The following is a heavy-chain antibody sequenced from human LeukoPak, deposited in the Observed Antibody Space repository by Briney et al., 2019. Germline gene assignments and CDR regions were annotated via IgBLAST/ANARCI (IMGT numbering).Heavy chain of an antibody. CDR3: ARDAGYDFWNGYYNNNWFDP. D-gene: IGHD3-3*01. J-gene: IGHJ5*02. CDR2: IIPIFGTA. V-gene: IGHV1-69*13. Sequence: SVKVSCKASGGTFSSYAISWVRQAPGQGLEWMGGIIPIFGTANYAQKFQGRVTITADESTSTAYMELSSLRSEDTAVYYCARDAGYDFWNGYYNNNWFDPWGQGTLVTVSS. CDR1: GGTFSSYA.